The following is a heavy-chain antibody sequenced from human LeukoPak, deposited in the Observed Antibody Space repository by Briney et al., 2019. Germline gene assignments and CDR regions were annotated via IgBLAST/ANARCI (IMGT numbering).Heavy chain of an antibody. Sequence: ASVKVSCKASGGTFSSYAISWVRQAPGQGLEWMGGIIPIFGTANYAQKFQGRVTITADESTSTAYMELSSLRSGDTAVYYCARACRDGYNRFDYWGQGTLVTVSS. J-gene: IGHJ4*02. V-gene: IGHV1-69*13. CDR2: IIPIFGTA. CDR3: ARACRDGYNRFDY. D-gene: IGHD5-24*01. CDR1: GGTFSSYA.